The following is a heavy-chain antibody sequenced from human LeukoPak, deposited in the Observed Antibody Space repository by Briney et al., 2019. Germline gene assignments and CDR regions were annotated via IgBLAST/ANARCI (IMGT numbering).Heavy chain of an antibody. CDR2: IDWDDDK. V-gene: IGHV2-70*11. D-gene: IGHD1-20*01. J-gene: IGHJ4*02. Sequence: SGPTLVKPTHTLTLTCTFSGFSLSTSGVCVNWIRQPPGKALEWLARIDWDDDKYYSTSLKTRLTISKDTSKNQVVLTMTNMDPVDTATYYCARMITGSTLLDYWGQGTLVTVSS. CDR1: GFSLSTSGVC. CDR3: ARMITGSTLLDY.